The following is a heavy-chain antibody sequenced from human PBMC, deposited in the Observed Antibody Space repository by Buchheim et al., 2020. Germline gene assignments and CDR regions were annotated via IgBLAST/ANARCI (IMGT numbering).Heavy chain of an antibody. CDR3: ARVEAYCSTTSCYMFDP. CDR1: GYSISRGYY. CDR2: IYHSGNT. D-gene: IGHD2-2*02. J-gene: IGHJ5*02. V-gene: IGHV4-38-2*02. Sequence: QVQLQESGPGLVKPSETLSLTCTVSGYSISRGYYWGWIRQSPGKGLEWIGSIYHSGNTYYNPSLKSRATISVDKSNNQFSLKLSSVTAVDTAVYYCARVEAYCSTTSCYMFDPWGQGT.